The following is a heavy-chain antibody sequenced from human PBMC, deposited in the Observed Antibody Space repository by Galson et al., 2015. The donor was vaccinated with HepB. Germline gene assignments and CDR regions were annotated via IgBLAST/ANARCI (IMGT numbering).Heavy chain of an antibody. Sequence: SLRLSCAASKFTFSDHYMSWIRQAPGKGLEWVSYISSSGTTIHYADSVKGRFTISRDNARKSLYLQMNSLRADDTAIYYCARELKDIVVVPSSNYFFYMDVWGKGTTVTVSS. J-gene: IGHJ6*03. D-gene: IGHD2-2*01. CDR3: ARELKDIVVVPSSNYFFYMDV. CDR1: KFTFSDHY. V-gene: IGHV3-11*01. CDR2: ISSSGTTI.